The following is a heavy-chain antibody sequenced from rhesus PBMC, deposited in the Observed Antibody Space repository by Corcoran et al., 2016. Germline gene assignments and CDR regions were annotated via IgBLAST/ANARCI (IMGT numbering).Heavy chain of an antibody. D-gene: IGHD4-29*01. CDR3: ARGPYGSSCRFDY. J-gene: IGHJ4*01. CDR1: GGSVSSSNW. Sequence: QVQLQESGPGLVKPSETLSLTCAVSGGSVSSSNWWSWIRQPPGKGLEWIGYISGSSGSTYYNPSLKTRVTISTDTSKKHFSLKLSSVTPADTAVYYCARGPYGSSCRFDYWGQGVLVTVSS. V-gene: IGHV4-65*01. CDR2: ISGSSGST.